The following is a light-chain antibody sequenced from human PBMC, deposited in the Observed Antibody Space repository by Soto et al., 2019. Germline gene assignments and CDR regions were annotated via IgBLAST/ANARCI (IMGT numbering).Light chain of an antibody. Sequence: QSALTQPRSVSGSPGQSVTISCTGTSSDVGGYNFVSWYQQHPGKAPKLMIYDFNKRPSGVPDRFSGSKSGNTASLTISGLHAEDEADYYCCSYAGSYTWVFGGGPKLTVL. CDR2: DFN. CDR3: CSYAGSYTWV. CDR1: SSDVGGYNF. J-gene: IGLJ3*02. V-gene: IGLV2-11*01.